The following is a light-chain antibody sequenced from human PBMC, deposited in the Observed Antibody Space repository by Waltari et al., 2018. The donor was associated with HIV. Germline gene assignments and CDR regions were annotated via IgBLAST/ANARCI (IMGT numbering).Light chain of an antibody. Sequence: QSMLTQPPSASGPPGQRVTISCSGSSSNIGRNTVNWYQQRPGTAPKLLNYSSNRRPSGVPARFSGSKSVTSASLAISGLQSEDEADYYCATWDDRLNGRVFGGGTKLTVL. CDR1: SSNIGRNT. V-gene: IGLV1-44*01. J-gene: IGLJ3*02. CDR2: SSN. CDR3: ATWDDRLNGRV.